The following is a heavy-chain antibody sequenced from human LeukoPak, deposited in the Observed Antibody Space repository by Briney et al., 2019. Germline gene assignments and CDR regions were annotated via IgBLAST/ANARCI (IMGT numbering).Heavy chain of an antibody. J-gene: IGHJ4*02. V-gene: IGHV1-2*02. D-gene: IGHD2-15*01. CDR2: INPNSGGT. CDR3: AREIYLRNKRGYYCSGGSCYVDY. CDR1: GGTFSSYA. Sequence: ASVKVSCKASGGTFSSYAISWVRQAPGQGLEWMGWINPNSGGTNYAQKFQGRVTMTRDTSISTAYMELSRLRSDDTAVYYCAREIYLRNKRGYYCSGGSCYVDYWGQGTLVTVSS.